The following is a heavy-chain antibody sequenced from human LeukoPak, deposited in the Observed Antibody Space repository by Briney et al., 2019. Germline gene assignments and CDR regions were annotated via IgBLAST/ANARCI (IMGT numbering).Heavy chain of an antibody. CDR2: ISSSSSYI. CDR1: GFTFSSYS. D-gene: IGHD3-10*01. Sequence: GGSLRLSCAASGFTFSSYSMNWVRQAPGKGLEWVSSISSSSSYIYYADSVKGRFTISRDNAKNSLYLQMNSLRAEDTAVYYCARRLLWFGEFPPGRAFDIWGQGTMVTVSS. J-gene: IGHJ3*02. CDR3: ARRLLWFGEFPPGRAFDI. V-gene: IGHV3-21*01.